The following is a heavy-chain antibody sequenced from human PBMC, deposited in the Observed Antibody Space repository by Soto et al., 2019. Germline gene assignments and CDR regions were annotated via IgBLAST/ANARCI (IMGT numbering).Heavy chain of an antibody. CDR2: IYYSGST. D-gene: IGHD3-22*01. Sequence: PSETLSLTCTVSGGSISSSSYYWGWIRQPPGKGLEWIGSIYYSGSTYYNPSLKSRVTISVDTSKNQFSLKLSSVTAADTAVYYCATPGGSGYYFRAYFDYWGQGTLVTVSS. V-gene: IGHV4-39*01. CDR3: ATPGGSGYYFRAYFDY. J-gene: IGHJ4*02. CDR1: GGSISSSSYY.